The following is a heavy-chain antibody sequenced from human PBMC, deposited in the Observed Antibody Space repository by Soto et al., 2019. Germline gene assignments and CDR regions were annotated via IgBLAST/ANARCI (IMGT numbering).Heavy chain of an antibody. J-gene: IGHJ6*03. CDR1: GGTFSSYT. Sequence: QVQLVQSGAEVQKPGSSVKVSCKASGGTFSSYTISWVRQAPGQGLEWMGRIIPILGIANYAQKFQGRVRITADKSTSTAYMELSSLSSEDTAVYYCASSTTGYYDCYHDMDVWGKVTTLTVSS. CDR3: ASSTTGYYDCYHDMDV. D-gene: IGHD3-9*01. V-gene: IGHV1-69*02. CDR2: IIPILGIA.